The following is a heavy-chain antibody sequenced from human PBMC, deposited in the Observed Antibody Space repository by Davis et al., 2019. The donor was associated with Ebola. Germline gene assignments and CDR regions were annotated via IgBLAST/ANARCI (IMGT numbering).Heavy chain of an antibody. Sequence: SLKISCAASGFTFSSYAMHWVRQAPGKGLEWVAVISYDGSNKYYADSVKGRFTISRDNSKNTLYLQMNSLRAEDTAVYYCAAGGSWGQGTLVTVSS. CDR1: GFTFSSYA. V-gene: IGHV3-30-3*01. CDR2: ISYDGSNK. J-gene: IGHJ4*02. CDR3: AAGGS. D-gene: IGHD4-23*01.